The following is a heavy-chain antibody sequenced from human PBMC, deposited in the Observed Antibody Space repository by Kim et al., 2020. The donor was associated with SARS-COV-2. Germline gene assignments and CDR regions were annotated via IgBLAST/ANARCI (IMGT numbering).Heavy chain of an antibody. CDR3: AKPGFSSGEYGVYWGMDV. CDR1: GFTFSSYA. V-gene: IGHV3-23*01. J-gene: IGHJ6*01. D-gene: IGHD6-19*01. Sequence: GGSLRLSCAASGFTFSSYAMSWVRQAPGQGLEWVSAISGSGGSTYYADSVQGRFTISRDNSTNTLYLQRKSLRAEDTAVYYCAKPGFSSGEYGVYWGMDV. CDR2: ISGSGGST.